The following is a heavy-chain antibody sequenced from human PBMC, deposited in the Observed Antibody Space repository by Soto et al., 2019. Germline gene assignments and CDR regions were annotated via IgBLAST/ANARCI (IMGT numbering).Heavy chain of an antibody. CDR3: ARVWVATFPDAFDI. J-gene: IGHJ3*02. V-gene: IGHV4-34*01. Sequence: QVQLQQWGAGLLKPSETLPLTCAVYGGSFSGYYWSWIRQPPGKGLEWIGEINHSGSTNYNPSLKSRVTISVDTSKNQFSLKLSSVTAADTAVYYCARVWVATFPDAFDIWGQGTMVTVSS. D-gene: IGHD5-12*01. CDR2: INHSGST. CDR1: GGSFSGYY.